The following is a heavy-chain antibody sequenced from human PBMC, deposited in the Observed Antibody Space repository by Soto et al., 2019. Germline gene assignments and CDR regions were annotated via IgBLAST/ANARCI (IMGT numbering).Heavy chain of an antibody. CDR1: GFTFDDYA. CDR3: AKEDYGDYENAFDI. V-gene: IGHV3-9*01. CDR2: ISWNSGSI. D-gene: IGHD4-17*01. J-gene: IGHJ3*02. Sequence: EVQLVESGGGLVQPGRSLRLSCAASGFTFDDYAMHWVRQAPGKGLEWVSGISWNSGSIGYADSVKGRFTISRDNAKNSLYLQMNSLRAEDTALYYCAKEDYGDYENAFDIWGQGTMVTVSS.